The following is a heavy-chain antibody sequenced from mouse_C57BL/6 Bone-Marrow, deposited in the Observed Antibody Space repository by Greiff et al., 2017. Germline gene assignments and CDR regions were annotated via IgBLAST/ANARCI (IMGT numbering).Heavy chain of an antibody. V-gene: IGHV14-4*01. Sequence: EVKLMESGAELVRPGASVKLSCTASGFNIKDDYMHWVKQRPEQGLEWIGWIDPENGDTEYASKFQGKATITADTSSNTAYLQLSSLTSEDTAVYYGTPFYYGSSYWYFDVWGTGTTVTVSA. CDR3: TPFYYGSSYWYFDV. J-gene: IGHJ1*03. D-gene: IGHD1-1*01. CDR1: GFNIKDDY. CDR2: IDPENGDT.